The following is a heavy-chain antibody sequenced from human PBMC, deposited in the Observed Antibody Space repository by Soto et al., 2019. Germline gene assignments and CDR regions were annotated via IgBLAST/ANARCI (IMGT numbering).Heavy chain of an antibody. CDR2: IYPGDSDT. CDR3: ARHDGSGNWFDP. V-gene: IGHV5-51*01. CDR1: GGTFSSYT. Sequence: GASVKVSCKASGGTFSSYTISWVRQMPGKGLEWMGIIYPGDSDTRYSPSFQGQVTISADKSISTAYLQWSSLKASDTAMYYCARHDGSGNWFDPWGQGTLVTVSS. D-gene: IGHD3-10*01. J-gene: IGHJ5*02.